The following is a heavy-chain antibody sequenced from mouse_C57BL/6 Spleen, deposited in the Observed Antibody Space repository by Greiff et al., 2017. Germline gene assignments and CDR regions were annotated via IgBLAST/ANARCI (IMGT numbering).Heavy chain of an antibody. CDR2: IRNKANNHET. D-gene: IGHD1-1*01. J-gene: IGHJ1*01. CDR3: TKGHGSSPYFDV. CDR1: GFTFSDAW. Sequence: EVKLMESGGGLVQPGGSMKLSCAASGFTFSDAWMDWVRQSPEKGLEWVAEIRNKANNHETYNAVPVKGRFTISRDASKSSVSLQINVLRAEATGMYSCTKGHGSSPYFDVWGPGTTVTVSS. V-gene: IGHV6-6*01.